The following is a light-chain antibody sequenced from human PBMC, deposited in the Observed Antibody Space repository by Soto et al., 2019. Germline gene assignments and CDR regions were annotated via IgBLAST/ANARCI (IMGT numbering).Light chain of an antibody. CDR1: QSVSRRS. J-gene: IGKJ4*01. CDR2: DAS. CDR3: QQYGGSLT. Sequence: EILLTQSPGTLSLSPGERATLSWRASQSVSRRSLAWYQQKRGHGPRLLIYDASSRATGIPDRLSGSGSGTDFPLTISRMQPEDSAVYYCQQYGGSLTFGGGTKVDIK. V-gene: IGKV3-20*01.